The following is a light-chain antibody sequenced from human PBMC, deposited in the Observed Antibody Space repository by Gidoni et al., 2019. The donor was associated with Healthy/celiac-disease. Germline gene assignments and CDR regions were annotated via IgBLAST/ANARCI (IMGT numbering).Light chain of an antibody. V-gene: IGKV3-11*01. CDR2: DAS. CDR1: QSVSSY. J-gene: IGKJ4*01. CDR3: QQRSNWPLT. Sequence: EIELTPSPATLSLSPGERATLSCRASQSVSSYLAWYQQKPGQAPRLLIYDASNRATGIPARFSGSGSGTDFTLTISSLEPEDFAVYYCQQRSNWPLTFXGXTKVEIK.